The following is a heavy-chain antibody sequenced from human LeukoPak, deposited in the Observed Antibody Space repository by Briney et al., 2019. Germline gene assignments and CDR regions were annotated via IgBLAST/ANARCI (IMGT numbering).Heavy chain of an antibody. Sequence: PGGSLRLSCAASGFNFSYSWMSWVRQAPGKGLEWVATINEDESETYYADSVMGRFTISRDNAKNSLYLQMNSLRAEDTAVYYCARDGYSGATSVYYYYYYMDVWGKGTTVTISS. CDR2: INEDESET. CDR3: ARDGYSGATSVYYYYYYMDV. D-gene: IGHD5-12*01. J-gene: IGHJ6*03. CDR1: GFNFSYSW. V-gene: IGHV3-7*01.